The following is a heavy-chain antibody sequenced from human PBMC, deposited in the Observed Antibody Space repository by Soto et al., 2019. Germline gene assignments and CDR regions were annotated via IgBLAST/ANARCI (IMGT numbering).Heavy chain of an antibody. CDR1: GYTFTNYG. J-gene: IGHJ3*02. V-gene: IGHV1-18*01. Sequence: ASVKVSCKASGYTFTNYGINWVRQAPGQGLELMGWISAYNGNTNYAQELQGRVTMTTDTSTSTAYMELRSLRSDDTAVYYCARDRITMIVVDHDAFDIWGQGTMVTVSS. D-gene: IGHD3-22*01. CDR3: ARDRITMIVVDHDAFDI. CDR2: ISAYNGNT.